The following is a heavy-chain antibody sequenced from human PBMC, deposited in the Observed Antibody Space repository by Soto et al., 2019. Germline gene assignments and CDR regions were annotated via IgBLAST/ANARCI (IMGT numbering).Heavy chain of an antibody. CDR1: GFTFNKYA. CDR3: AKDPSTGYADH. D-gene: IGHD3-9*01. Sequence: PGGSLRLSCVASGFTFNKYALAWIRQAPGKGLEWVSAISGSGASTYDADSVKGRFTISRDNARNSLYLQMNSLRADDTALYFCAKDPSTGYADHWGQGXLVTVSS. CDR2: ISGSGAST. V-gene: IGHV3-23*01. J-gene: IGHJ4*02.